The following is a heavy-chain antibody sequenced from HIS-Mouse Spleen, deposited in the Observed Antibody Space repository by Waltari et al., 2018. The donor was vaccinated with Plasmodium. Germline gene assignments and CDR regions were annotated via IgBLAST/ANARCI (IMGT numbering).Heavy chain of an antibody. CDR3: ARADGSYWYFDL. D-gene: IGHD1-26*01. CDR1: GFTFSSYS. Sequence: EVQLVESGGGLVQPGGSLRLSCAASGFTFSSYSMNWVRQAPGKGLGCVSYISSSSRTIYYADSVKGRFTISRDNAKNSLYLQMNSLRAEDTAVYYCARADGSYWYFDLWGRGTLVTVSS. J-gene: IGHJ2*01. V-gene: IGHV3-48*01. CDR2: ISSSSRTI.